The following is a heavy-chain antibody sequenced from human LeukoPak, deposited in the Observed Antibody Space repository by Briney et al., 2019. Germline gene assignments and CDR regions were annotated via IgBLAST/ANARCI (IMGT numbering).Heavy chain of an antibody. CDR1: GYTFTSYY. J-gene: IGHJ4*02. V-gene: IGHV1-46*03. CDR2: INPSGGST. Sequence: ASVKVSCKASGYTFTSYYMHWVRQAPGQGLEWMGIINPSGGSTSYTQKFQGRVTMTRDTSTSTVYMELSSLRSEDTAVYYCATDRGVVVPAGTQGVLDYWGQGTLVTVSS. D-gene: IGHD2-2*01. CDR3: ATDRGVVVPAGTQGVLDY.